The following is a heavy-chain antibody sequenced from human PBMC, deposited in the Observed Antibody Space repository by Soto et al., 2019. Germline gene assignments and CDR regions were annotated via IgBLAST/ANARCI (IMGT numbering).Heavy chain of an antibody. D-gene: IGHD1-26*01. V-gene: IGHV4-39*01. Sequence: QLPLQESGPGLVKPSETLSLTCTVSGGSISSSSYYWGWIRQPPGKGLEWIGSIYYSGSTYYKPYRKSRVTISVDTSKNQFSLKLSSVTAADTAVYYCARQLIDSGPFAYWGQGTLVTVSS. CDR2: IYYSGST. CDR1: GGSISSSSYY. J-gene: IGHJ4*02. CDR3: ARQLIDSGPFAY.